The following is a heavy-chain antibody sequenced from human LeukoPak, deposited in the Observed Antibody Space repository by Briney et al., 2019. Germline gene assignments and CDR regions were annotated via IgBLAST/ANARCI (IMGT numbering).Heavy chain of an antibody. V-gene: IGHV3-30*18. Sequence: GGSLRLSCAASGFTFSSYGMHWVRQAPGKGLEWVAVIPYDGSNKYYADSVKGRFTISRDNSKNPLYLQMNSLRAEDTAVYYCAKGDIVVVPAVKLRVGMDVWGKGTTVTVSS. CDR2: IPYDGSNK. CDR1: GFTFSSYG. J-gene: IGHJ6*04. D-gene: IGHD2-2*01. CDR3: AKGDIVVVPAVKLRVGMDV.